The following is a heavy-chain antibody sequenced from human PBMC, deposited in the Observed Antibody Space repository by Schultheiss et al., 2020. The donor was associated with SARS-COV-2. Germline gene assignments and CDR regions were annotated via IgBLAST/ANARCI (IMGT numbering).Heavy chain of an antibody. V-gene: IGHV3-23*01. CDR1: GFTFSSYA. CDR2: ISGSGGST. J-gene: IGHJ4*02. D-gene: IGHD6-13*01. CDR3: ARDNSAPIYSSSWYNFDY. Sequence: GGSLRLSCAASGFTFSSYAMSWVRQAPGKGLEWVSAISGSGGSTYYADSVKGRFTISRDNSKNTLYLQMNSLRAEDTAVYYCARDNSAPIYSSSWYNFDYWGQGTLVTVSS.